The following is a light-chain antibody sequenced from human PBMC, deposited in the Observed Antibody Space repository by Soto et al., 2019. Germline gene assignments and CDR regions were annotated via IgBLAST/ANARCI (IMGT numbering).Light chain of an antibody. J-gene: IGKJ1*01. Sequence: AIRMTQSPSSFSASPGDRVSITCRATQDIGTYLAWYQQIPGKAPKLLIYDASTLQTGVPSRFSGSGSGTDFTLTISYLQSEDFGAYYCQQFYNYPRTFGQGTKVDIK. CDR3: QQFYNYPRT. V-gene: IGKV1-8*01. CDR1: QDIGTY. CDR2: DAS.